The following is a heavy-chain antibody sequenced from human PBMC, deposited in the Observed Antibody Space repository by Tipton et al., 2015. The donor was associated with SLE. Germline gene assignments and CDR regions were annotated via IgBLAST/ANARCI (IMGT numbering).Heavy chain of an antibody. CDR2: IYYSGST. J-gene: IGHJ5*02. CDR1: GGSISTYY. Sequence: TLSLTCTVSGGSISTYYWSWIRRPPGKGLEWIGYIYYSGSTNYNPSLKSRVTISIDTSKNQFSLKLSSVTAADTALYYCARAFLTTGATGDWFDPWGQGTLVTVSS. CDR3: ARAFLTTGATGDWFDP. D-gene: IGHD1-1*01. V-gene: IGHV4-59*01.